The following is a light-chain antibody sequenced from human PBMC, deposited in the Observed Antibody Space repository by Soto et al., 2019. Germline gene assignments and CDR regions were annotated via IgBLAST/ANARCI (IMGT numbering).Light chain of an antibody. CDR1: QSVSVNS. V-gene: IGKV3-20*01. Sequence: EIVLTQSPGTLSLSPGERATLSCRASQSVSVNSLAWYQQKGGQAPRLLIYAASTRATGVPDRFSGTGSGTDFTLTISRLEPEDFAVYYCQQYGNSPITFGQGTRLEIK. J-gene: IGKJ5*01. CDR2: AAS. CDR3: QQYGNSPIT.